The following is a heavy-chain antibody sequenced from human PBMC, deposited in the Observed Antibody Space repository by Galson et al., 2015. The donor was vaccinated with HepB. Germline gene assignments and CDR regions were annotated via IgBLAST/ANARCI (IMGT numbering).Heavy chain of an antibody. Sequence: SLRLSCAASGFTFSSYAMSWVRQAPGKGLEWVSSISANGGNTYYADSVKGRFTISRDNSKNTLYLQMDSLRGEDTAVYYCAKGGSNWSLDYWGQGTLVTVSS. CDR2: ISANGGNT. V-gene: IGHV3-23*01. CDR3: AKGGSNWSLDY. CDR1: GFTFSSYA. J-gene: IGHJ4*02. D-gene: IGHD6-13*01.